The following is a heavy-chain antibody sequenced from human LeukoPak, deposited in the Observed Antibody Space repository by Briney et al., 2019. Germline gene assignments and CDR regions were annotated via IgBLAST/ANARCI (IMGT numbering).Heavy chain of an antibody. J-gene: IGHJ4*02. Sequence: GGSLRLSCAASGFTFDDYAMHWVRQAPGKGLEWVSGISWNSGSIGYADSVKSRFTISRDNAKNSLYLQMNSLRAEDTALYYCAKDREQQPYYFDYWGQGTLVTVSS. V-gene: IGHV3-9*01. D-gene: IGHD6-13*01. CDR3: AKDREQQPYYFDY. CDR1: GFTFDDYA. CDR2: ISWNSGSI.